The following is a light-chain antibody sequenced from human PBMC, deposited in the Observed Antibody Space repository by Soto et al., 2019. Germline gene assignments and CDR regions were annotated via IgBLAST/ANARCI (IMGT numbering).Light chain of an antibody. CDR1: QSVTYN. Sequence: EIVMTQSPATLSVSPVERATLSCMAGQSVTYNLAWYQQKPGQAPRLLIYGASTRATGIPARFSGSGSGTEFTLTISSLQSEDFALYYCQQYNNWPLTFGGGTKVDIK. CDR3: QQYNNWPLT. J-gene: IGKJ4*01. CDR2: GAS. V-gene: IGKV3-15*01.